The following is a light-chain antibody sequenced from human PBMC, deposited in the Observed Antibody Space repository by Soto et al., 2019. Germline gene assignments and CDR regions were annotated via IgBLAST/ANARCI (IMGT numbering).Light chain of an antibody. V-gene: IGKV1-16*02. J-gene: IGKJ4*01. CDR2: DAS. CDR1: QDISNH. CDR3: QQYHNYPVT. Sequence: DLQMTQSPSSLSASVGDRVTITCRASQDISNHLAWFQQKPGKPPKSLIYDASSLQSGVPSKFSGSGSGTDITLTISSLQPEDFATYYCQQYHNYPVTFGGGTKVEIK.